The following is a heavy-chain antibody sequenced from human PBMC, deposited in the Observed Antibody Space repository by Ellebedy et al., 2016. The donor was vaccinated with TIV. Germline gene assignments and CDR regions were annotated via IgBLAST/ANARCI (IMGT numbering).Heavy chain of an antibody. CDR1: GFSFTNYW. CDR3: ARHAEYSGSYGAFDI. D-gene: IGHD1-26*01. CDR2: IFPADSDV. V-gene: IGHV5-51*01. Sequence: GESLKISCEASGFSFTNYWIGWVRQLPGKGLEWMGIIFPADSDVEYNPSFQGQVTISADKSISTAYLQWSSLKASDTAMYYCARHAEYSGSYGAFDIWGQGTMVTVSS. J-gene: IGHJ3*02.